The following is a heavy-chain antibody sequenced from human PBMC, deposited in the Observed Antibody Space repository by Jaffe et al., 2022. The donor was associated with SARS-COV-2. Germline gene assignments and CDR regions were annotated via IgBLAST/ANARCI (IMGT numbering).Heavy chain of an antibody. CDR3: ARRGGDF. CDR1: GYTFTSYA. V-gene: IGHV1-3*01. CDR2: INAGNGNT. Sequence: QVQLVQSGAEVKKPGASVKVSCKASGYTFTSYAVHWVRQAPGQRPEWMGWINAGNGNTKYSQNFQGRVTLTSDTSANTAYMELSRLRSEDTAVYYCARRGGDFWGQGTLVTVSS. D-gene: IGHD3-16*01. J-gene: IGHJ4*02.